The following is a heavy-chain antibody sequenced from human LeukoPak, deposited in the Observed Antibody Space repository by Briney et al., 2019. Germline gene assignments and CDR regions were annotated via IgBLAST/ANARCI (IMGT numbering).Heavy chain of an antibody. V-gene: IGHV4-39*07. D-gene: IGHD6-13*01. CDR2: IYYSGST. CDR3: ARDPASGYSTKRYYFDY. J-gene: IGHJ4*02. CDR1: GGSMSSSPFY. Sequence: SETLSLTCTVSGGSMSSSPFYWGWIRQPPGKGLEWLATIYYSGSTYYNPSLKSRVTISVDTSKNQFSLRLISVTAADTAVYYCARDPASGYSTKRYYFDYWGQGTLVTVSS.